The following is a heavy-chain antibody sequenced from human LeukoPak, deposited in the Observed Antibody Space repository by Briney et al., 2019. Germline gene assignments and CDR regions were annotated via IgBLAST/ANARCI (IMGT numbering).Heavy chain of an antibody. Sequence: PGGSLRLSCAASEFAFSSYSMNWFRQAPGKGLEWVASITSGSKYILYADSVRGRFIISRDNAENSLFLHMKSLRADDTAVYYCARDEETVAGLNGFDLWGQGTLVTVSS. CDR2: ITSGSKYI. CDR3: ARDEETVAGLNGFDL. J-gene: IGHJ4*02. CDR1: EFAFSSYS. V-gene: IGHV3-21*01. D-gene: IGHD6-19*01.